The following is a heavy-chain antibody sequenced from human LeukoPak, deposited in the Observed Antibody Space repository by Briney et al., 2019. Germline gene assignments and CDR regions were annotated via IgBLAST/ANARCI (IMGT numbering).Heavy chain of an antibody. V-gene: IGHV1-2*06. D-gene: IGHD4-17*01. J-gene: IGHJ4*02. Sequence: ASVKVSCKASGYTFTGYHIHWVRQAPGQGLEWMGRINPYSGDTNYAQKFQGRVTMTRDTSISTAYMELSRLRSDDTAVYYCASNLYGDYVGIGMDYWGQGTLVTVSS. CDR2: INPYSGDT. CDR3: ASNLYGDYVGIGMDY. CDR1: GYTFTGYH.